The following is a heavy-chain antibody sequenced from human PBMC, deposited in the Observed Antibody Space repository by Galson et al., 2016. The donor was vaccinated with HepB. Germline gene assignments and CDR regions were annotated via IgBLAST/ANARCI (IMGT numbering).Heavy chain of an antibody. D-gene: IGHD2-15*01. CDR3: AKRAHATGDYCGMDV. CDR2: INSDGSST. J-gene: IGHJ6*02. CDR1: GFTFSSYW. Sequence: SLRLSCAASGFTFSSYWMHWVRQAPGKGLVWVSRINSDGSSTYYADSVKGRFTISRDNSKNTLYLQMNSLRAEDTAVYYCAKRAHATGDYCGMDVWGQGTTVTVSS. V-gene: IGHV3-74*01.